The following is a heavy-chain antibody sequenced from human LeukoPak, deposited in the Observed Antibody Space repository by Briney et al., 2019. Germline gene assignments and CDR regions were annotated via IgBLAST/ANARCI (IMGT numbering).Heavy chain of an antibody. CDR3: AKDQSGSIDY. D-gene: IGHD3-3*01. CDR1: GFTFNTYG. CDR2: IYEDGSVT. Sequence: GGSLKLSCAASGFTFNTYGMHWVRQAPGKGLEWVSLIYEDGSVTRYADSVKGRLTISRDNAKNTLYLHMNSLRAEDTAVYFCAKDQSGSIDYWGQGTLVTVSS. J-gene: IGHJ4*02. V-gene: IGHV3-74*01.